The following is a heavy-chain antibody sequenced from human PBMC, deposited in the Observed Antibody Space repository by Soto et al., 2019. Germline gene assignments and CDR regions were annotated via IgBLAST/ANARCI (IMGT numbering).Heavy chain of an antibody. CDR3: ARAVLTSRGFIVSFHRWFDP. J-gene: IGHJ5*02. Sequence: SETLSLTCAVYGGTFSDYYWSWIRQPPGKGLEWIGEINHSGSINYNPSLKSRVTFSVDRSKNQFSLKLSSVTAADTAVYFCARAVLTSRGFIVSFHRWFDPWGQGTTVTVYS. V-gene: IGHV4-34*01. CDR2: INHSGSI. D-gene: IGHD3-16*02. CDR1: GGTFSDYY.